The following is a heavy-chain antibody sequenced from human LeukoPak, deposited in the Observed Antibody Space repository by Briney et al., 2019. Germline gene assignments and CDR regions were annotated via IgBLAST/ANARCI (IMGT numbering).Heavy chain of an antibody. V-gene: IGHV4-59*08. CDR3: ARLQGSGYYLYNWFDP. Sequence: SETLSLTCTVSGGSISSYYWSWIRQPPGKGLEWIGYIYYSGSTNYNPSLKSRVTTSVDTSKNQFSLKLSSVTAADTAVYYCARLQGSGYYLYNWFDPWGQGTLVTVSS. D-gene: IGHD3-22*01. CDR1: GGSISSYY. J-gene: IGHJ5*02. CDR2: IYYSGST.